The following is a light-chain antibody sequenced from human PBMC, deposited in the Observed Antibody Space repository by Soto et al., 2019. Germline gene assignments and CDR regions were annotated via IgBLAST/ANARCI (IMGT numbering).Light chain of an antibody. Sequence: IVMTQSPDSLAVSLGERATINCKSSQSVLYSSNNKNYLAWYQQKPGQLPKLLIYWASTRESGVPDRFSGSGSGTDFTLTIISLQAEDVAVYYCQQYYSTPRTFGQGTKV. V-gene: IGKV4-1*01. CDR2: WAS. CDR1: QSVLYSSNNKNY. CDR3: QQYYSTPRT. J-gene: IGKJ1*01.